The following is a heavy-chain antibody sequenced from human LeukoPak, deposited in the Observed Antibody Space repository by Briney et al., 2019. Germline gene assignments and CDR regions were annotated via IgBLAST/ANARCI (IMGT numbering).Heavy chain of an antibody. CDR2: VGGSDET. V-gene: IGHV3-23*01. D-gene: IGHD5-18*01. J-gene: IGHJ4*02. Sequence: PGGSLRLSCAASGFIFSTYSMSWVRQTPGKGLEWVSSVGGSDETYYADSVKGRFTISRDNSKNTLYLQMSSLRAEDTAIYYCARGWLIPDFWGQGVLVTVSS. CDR3: ARGWLIPDF. CDR1: GFIFSTYS.